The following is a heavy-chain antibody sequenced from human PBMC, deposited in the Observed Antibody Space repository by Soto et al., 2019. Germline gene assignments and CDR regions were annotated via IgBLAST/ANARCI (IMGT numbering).Heavy chain of an antibody. CDR1: GFTFGNYG. Sequence: GVSLRLSCEASGFTFGNYGMHWVRQAPGKGLEWVALISYDGSYKYYADSVKGRFTISRDNAKNSLYLQMNSLRDEDTAVYYCAREGGSLNWFDPWGQGTLVTVSS. V-gene: IGHV3-30*03. CDR3: AREGGSLNWFDP. CDR2: ISYDGSYK. D-gene: IGHD1-26*01. J-gene: IGHJ5*02.